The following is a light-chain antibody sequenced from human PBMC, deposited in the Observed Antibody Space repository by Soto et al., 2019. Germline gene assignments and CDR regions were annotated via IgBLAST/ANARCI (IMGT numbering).Light chain of an antibody. V-gene: IGLV2-23*02. Sequence: QSVLTQPASVSGSPGQLITISCIGTSSDVGNYELVSWYQQLPGKAPKLIIYEVTKRPSGVPNRFSGSKSGNTASLTISGLLAEDEADYHCCSFAGGSTYVVFGGGTKLTVL. CDR2: EVT. CDR1: SSDVGNYEL. CDR3: CSFAGGSTYVV. J-gene: IGLJ2*01.